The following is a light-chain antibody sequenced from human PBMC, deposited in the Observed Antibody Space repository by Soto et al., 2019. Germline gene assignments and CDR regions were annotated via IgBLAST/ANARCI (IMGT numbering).Light chain of an antibody. CDR3: QQANSFPFT. CDR1: RAVGSD. CDR2: AAS. J-gene: IGKJ3*01. V-gene: IGKV1-12*01. Sequence: QMTQSPSSLSASVGEKIIITCRASRAVGSDVSWYQQKPGQAPKLLIYAASSLQSGVPSRFSGSGSGTDFTLTISSLQPEDFATYYCQQANSFPFTFGPGTKVDIK.